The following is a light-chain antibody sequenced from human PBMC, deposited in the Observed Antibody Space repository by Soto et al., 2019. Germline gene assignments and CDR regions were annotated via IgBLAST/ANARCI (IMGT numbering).Light chain of an antibody. CDR1: SFNIGSNY. V-gene: IGLV1-47*01. Sequence: QSVLTQPPSASGTPGQRVTISCSGSSFNIGSNYVYWYQQLPGTAPKLLIYRNNQRPSGVPDRFSGSKSGTSASLAISGLRSEDEADYYCAAWDDSLSAHVVFGGGTKLTVL. CDR3: AAWDDSLSAHVV. J-gene: IGLJ2*01. CDR2: RNN.